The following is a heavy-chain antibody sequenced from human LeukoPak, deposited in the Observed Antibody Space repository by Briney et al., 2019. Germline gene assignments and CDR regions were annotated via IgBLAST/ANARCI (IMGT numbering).Heavy chain of an antibody. CDR1: GFTFSSYW. CDR3: TRKAKTVNYFDY. V-gene: IGHV3-7*03. D-gene: IGHD1-14*01. J-gene: IGHJ4*02. CDR2: IKQDGSEK. Sequence: GGSLRLSCAASGFTFSSYWMSWVRQAPGKGLEWVANIKQDGSEKYYVDSVKGRFTISRDNAKNSLYLQMNSLRAEDTALYYCTRKAKTVNYFDYWGQGTLVTVSS.